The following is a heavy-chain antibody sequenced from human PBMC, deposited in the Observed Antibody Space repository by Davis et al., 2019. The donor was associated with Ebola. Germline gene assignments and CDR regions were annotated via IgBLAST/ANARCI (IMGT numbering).Heavy chain of an antibody. V-gene: IGHV1-18*04. CDR1: GYTFTSYY. D-gene: IGHD5-12*01. CDR3: SKQGFSGYNYFDS. J-gene: IGHJ4*02. Sequence: ASVKVSCKASGYTFTSYYMHWVRQAPGQGLEWMGWINPHNGNTNYAQNVQGRVTMTTDTSTSTAYMEVGSLRSEDTAVYYCSKQGFSGYNYFDSWGQGTLITVSS. CDR2: INPHNGNT.